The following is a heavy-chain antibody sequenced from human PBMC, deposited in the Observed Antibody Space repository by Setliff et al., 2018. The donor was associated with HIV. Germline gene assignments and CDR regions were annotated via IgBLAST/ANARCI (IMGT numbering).Heavy chain of an antibody. CDR1: GFTFSNYC. J-gene: IGHJ4*02. V-gene: IGHV3-49*04. CDR2: IRSKDYGRAP. Sequence: GGSLRLSCAASGFTFSNYCMTWVRQAPGKGLEWLSYIRSKDYGRAPAYAASVEDRLSIASDESKGIAYLQMDSLKNEDTAVYYCARGPHKYCSVTNFMYDLWGQGTLVTVSS. D-gene: IGHD2-15*01. CDR3: ARGPHKYCSVTNFMYDL.